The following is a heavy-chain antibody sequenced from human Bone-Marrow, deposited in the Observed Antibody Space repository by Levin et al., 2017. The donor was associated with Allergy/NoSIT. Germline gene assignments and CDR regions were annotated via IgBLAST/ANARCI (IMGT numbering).Heavy chain of an antibody. CDR2: ISPATSTV. Sequence: GGSLRLSCAASGFTSGNFAMSWVRQAPGKGLEWLSYISPATSTVVYADSMKGRFTISRDNAMNLLFLQISSLRDEDTAVYYCATYLRDYYYFGSWGQGTFVTVSS. D-gene: IGHD4-17*01. CDR3: ATYLRDYYYFGS. V-gene: IGHV3-48*02. CDR1: GFTSGNFA. J-gene: IGHJ4*02.